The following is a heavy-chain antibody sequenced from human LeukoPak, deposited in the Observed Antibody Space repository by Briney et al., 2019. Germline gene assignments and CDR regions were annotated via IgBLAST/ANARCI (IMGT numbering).Heavy chain of an antibody. CDR1: GFTFSSYA. Sequence: GGSLRLSCAASGFTFSSYAMSWVRQAPGKGLEWVSAISGSGGSIYYADSVKGRFTISRDNSKNTLYLQMNSLRAEDTAVYYCAKDGGSSPYYFDYWGQGTLVTVSS. J-gene: IGHJ4*02. D-gene: IGHD1-26*01. CDR2: ISGSGGSI. V-gene: IGHV3-23*01. CDR3: AKDGGSSPYYFDY.